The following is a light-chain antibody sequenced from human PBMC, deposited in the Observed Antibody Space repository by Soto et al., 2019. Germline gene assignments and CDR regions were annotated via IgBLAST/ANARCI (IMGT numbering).Light chain of an antibody. V-gene: IGLV1-44*01. CDR3: AAWDDSLKGYV. Sequence: QSVLSQPPSTSGTPGQRVTISCSGSSSNIGSNTVNLYQQLPGTAPKLLIYSNNQRPSGVPDRFSGSKSGTSASLAISGLQSEDEADFFCAAWDDSLKGYVFGTGTKVTVL. J-gene: IGLJ1*01. CDR1: SSNIGSNT. CDR2: SNN.